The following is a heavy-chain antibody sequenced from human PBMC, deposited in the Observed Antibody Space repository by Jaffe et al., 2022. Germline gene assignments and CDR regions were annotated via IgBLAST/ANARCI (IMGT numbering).Heavy chain of an antibody. J-gene: IGHJ4*02. Sequence: QVQLHESGPGLVKPSETLSLTCAVSGFSISDGYYWGWIRQPPGKGLEWIGSIYYGGTTYYSPSLKSRVTVSVDTSRNQLSLRLTSVTVADTAVYYCARLPNWGRSSGDGRPIDYWGQGILVTVSS. CDR1: GFSISDGYY. V-gene: IGHV4-38-2*01. CDR2: IYYGGTT. CDR3: ARLPNWGRSSGDGRPIDY. D-gene: IGHD2-15*01.